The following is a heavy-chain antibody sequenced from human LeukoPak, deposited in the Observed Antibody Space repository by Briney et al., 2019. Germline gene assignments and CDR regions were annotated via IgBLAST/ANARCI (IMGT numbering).Heavy chain of an antibody. J-gene: IGHJ6*02. V-gene: IGHV3-33*01. CDR2: IWYDGSST. CDR1: GFTFSSYG. CDR3: ARDPARGGKNGMDV. D-gene: IGHD3-16*01. Sequence: GGSLRLSCAASGFTFSSYGMHLVRQAPVNGLEWVSVIWYDGSSTYYADSVKGRFTISRDNSKNTLYLQMNSLRAEDTAVYYCARDPARGGKNGMDVWGQGTTVTVSS.